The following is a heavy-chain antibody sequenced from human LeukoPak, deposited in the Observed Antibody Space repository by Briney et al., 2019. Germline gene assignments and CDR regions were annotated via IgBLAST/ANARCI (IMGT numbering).Heavy chain of an antibody. CDR3: ARESKTVAGLDY. CDR2: ISSSSSTI. CDR1: GFTFSSYG. J-gene: IGHJ4*02. Sequence: GGSLRLSCAAAGFTFSSYGRNWVRQAPGKGLEWVSYISSSSSTIYYAGSVKGRFTISRDNAKNSLYLQMNSLRDEDTAVYYCARESKTVAGLDYWGQGTLVTVSS. V-gene: IGHV3-48*02. D-gene: IGHD6-19*01.